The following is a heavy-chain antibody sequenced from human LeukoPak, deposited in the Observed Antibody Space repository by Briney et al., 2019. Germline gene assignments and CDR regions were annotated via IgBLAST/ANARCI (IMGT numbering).Heavy chain of an antibody. CDR2: IYISGRT. Sequence: SETLSLTCTVSGGSISSYYWSWIRQPAGKGLEWSGRIYISGRTNYNPSLKSRVTMSVDTSKNQFSLKLSSVTTADTAVYYCARDLVGGEASAGTDYYYCGMDVWGQGTTVTVSS. J-gene: IGHJ6*02. CDR3: ARDLVGGEASAGTDYYYCGMDV. CDR1: GGSISSYY. D-gene: IGHD6-13*01. V-gene: IGHV4-4*07.